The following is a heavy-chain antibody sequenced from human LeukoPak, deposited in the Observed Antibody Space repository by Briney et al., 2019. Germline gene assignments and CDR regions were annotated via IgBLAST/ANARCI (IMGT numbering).Heavy chain of an antibody. CDR1: DYTFTSYG. Sequence: ASVKVSCKASDYTFTSYGISWVRQAPGQGLEWMGWISVYNGNTNYAQKFQGRVTMTTDTSTSTAYMELRSLRSDDTAVYYCARDTSPPYCSSTSCYLWFDPWGQGTLVTVSS. D-gene: IGHD2-2*01. V-gene: IGHV1-18*01. CDR2: ISVYNGNT. CDR3: ARDTSPPYCSSTSCYLWFDP. J-gene: IGHJ5*02.